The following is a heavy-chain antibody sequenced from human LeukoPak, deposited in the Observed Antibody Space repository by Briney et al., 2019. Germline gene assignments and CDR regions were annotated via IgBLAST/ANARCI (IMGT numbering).Heavy chain of an antibody. CDR1: GGSFSGYY. Sequence: SETLSLTCAFYGGSFSGYYWSWIRQPPGKGLEWIGEINHSGSTNYNPSLKSRVTISVDTSKNQFSLKLSSVTAADTAVYYCARGGQAYCSGGSCYSSENWFDPWGQGTLVTVSS. D-gene: IGHD2-15*01. V-gene: IGHV4-34*01. CDR2: INHSGST. J-gene: IGHJ5*02. CDR3: ARGGQAYCSGGSCYSSENWFDP.